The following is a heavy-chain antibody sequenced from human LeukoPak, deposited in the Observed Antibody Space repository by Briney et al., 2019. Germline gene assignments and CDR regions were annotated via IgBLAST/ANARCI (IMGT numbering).Heavy chain of an antibody. CDR1: GFTVSINS. Sequence: GGSLRLSCTVSGFTVSINSMSWVRQAPGKGLEWVSFIYSGGNTHYSDSVKGRFTTSRDNSKNTLYLQMNSLRAEDTAVYYCARRAGEYSHPYDYWGQGTLVTVSS. CDR3: ARRAGEYSHPYDY. D-gene: IGHD4-17*01. V-gene: IGHV3-53*01. J-gene: IGHJ4*02. CDR2: IYSGGNT.